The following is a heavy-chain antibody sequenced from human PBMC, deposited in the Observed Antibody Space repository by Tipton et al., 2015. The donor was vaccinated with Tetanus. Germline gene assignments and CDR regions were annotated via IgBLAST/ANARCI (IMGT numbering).Heavy chain of an antibody. Sequence: TLSLTCSVSGGSVRSGDYQWNWIRQPPGKGLEWLAYISNSGRTNSNYSLKSRITISQDKSKNQFSLRLTSVTAADTAVYYCARANYDFPKKGPFDSWGPGSLVIVSS. CDR3: ARANYDFPKKGPFDS. J-gene: IGHJ4*02. V-gene: IGHV4-61*08. CDR2: ISNSGRT. CDR1: GGSVRSGDYQ. D-gene: IGHD3-3*01.